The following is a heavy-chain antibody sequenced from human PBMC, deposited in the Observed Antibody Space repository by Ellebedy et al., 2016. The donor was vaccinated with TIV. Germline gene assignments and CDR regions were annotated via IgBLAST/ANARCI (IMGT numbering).Heavy chain of an antibody. Sequence: GESLKISXAASGFNVSNFGMSWVRQAPGKGLEWVSFMSGRDDVTVYADSVRGRFIISRDNSRNMLFLTLNSLRAEDTAVYYCVKGGWLDYWGQGDLVTVSS. CDR2: MSGRDDVT. CDR1: GFNVSNFG. CDR3: VKGGWLDY. J-gene: IGHJ4*02. D-gene: IGHD6-19*01. V-gene: IGHV3-23*01.